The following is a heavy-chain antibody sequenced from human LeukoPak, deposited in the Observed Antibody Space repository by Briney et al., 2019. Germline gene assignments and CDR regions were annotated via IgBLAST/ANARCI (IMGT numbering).Heavy chain of an antibody. CDR2: INHSGST. CDR3: AREKTTVTNWYFDL. CDR1: GGSFSGYY. Sequence: SETLSLTCAVYGGSFSGYYWSWIRQPPGKGLEWIGEINHSGSTNYNPSLKSRVTISVDTSKNQFSLKVSSVTAADTAVYYCAREKTTVTNWYFDLWGRGTLVTVSS. V-gene: IGHV4-34*01. D-gene: IGHD4-17*01. J-gene: IGHJ2*01.